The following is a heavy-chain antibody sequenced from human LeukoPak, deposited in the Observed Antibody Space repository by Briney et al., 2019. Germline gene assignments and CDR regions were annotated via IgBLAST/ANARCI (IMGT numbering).Heavy chain of an antibody. CDR1: GYSISSGYY. CDR3: ARIRVGSINWFDP. J-gene: IGHJ5*02. Sequence: SETLSLTCTVSGYSISSGYYWGWIRQPPGKGLEWIGSIYHSGSTFYNPSLKSRVTISVDTSKNQFSLRLSSVTAADTAMYYCARIRVGSINWFDPWGQGSLVTVSS. D-gene: IGHD1-26*01. CDR2: IYHSGST. V-gene: IGHV4-38-2*02.